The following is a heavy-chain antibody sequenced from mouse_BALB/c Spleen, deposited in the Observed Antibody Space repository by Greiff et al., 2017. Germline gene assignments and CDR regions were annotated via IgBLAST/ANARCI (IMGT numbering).Heavy chain of an antibody. D-gene: IGHD2-14*01. Sequence: VQLQQSGAELVRPGSSVKISCKASGYAFSSYWMNWVKQRPGQGLEWIGQIYPGDGDTNYNGKFKGKATLTADKSSSTAYMQLSSLTSEDSAVYFCALYMYDGGAFDYWGQGTTLTVSS. CDR1: GYAFSSYW. CDR3: ALYMYDGGAFDY. J-gene: IGHJ2*01. CDR2: IYPGDGDT. V-gene: IGHV1-80*01.